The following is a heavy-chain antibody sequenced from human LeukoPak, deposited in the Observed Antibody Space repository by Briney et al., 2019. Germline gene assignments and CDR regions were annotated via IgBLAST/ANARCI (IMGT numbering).Heavy chain of an antibody. Sequence: GGSLRLSCAASGVIISSYAMSWVRQAPGEGLEWVSAINGRGDNTYYADFVKGRFTISRDNSKSTVYLQMNSLRTEDTAVYYCAKDRVSPGFNWFDPWGQGTLVTVSS. D-gene: IGHD2/OR15-2a*01. CDR3: AKDRVSPGFNWFDP. J-gene: IGHJ5*02. V-gene: IGHV3-23*01. CDR1: GVIISSYA. CDR2: INGRGDNT.